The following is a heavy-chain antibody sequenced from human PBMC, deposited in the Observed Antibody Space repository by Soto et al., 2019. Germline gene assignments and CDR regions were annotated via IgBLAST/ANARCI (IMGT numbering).Heavy chain of an antibody. D-gene: IGHD5-18*01. CDR3: EIGYSYAPFDP. J-gene: IGHJ5*02. V-gene: IGHV3-23*01. CDR1: GCTFTSYS. Sequence: WGSMRLSCAPYGCTFTSYSRSRVRHAAGKGLVFVSGISGSAGDTYYAGSVKGRFAISRDNSKNTLYLQMNSLRVADTAVYSCEIGYSYAPFDPWGQGTMVTVSS. CDR2: ISGSAGDT.